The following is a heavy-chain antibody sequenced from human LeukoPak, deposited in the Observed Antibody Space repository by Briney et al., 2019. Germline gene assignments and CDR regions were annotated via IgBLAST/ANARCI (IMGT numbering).Heavy chain of an antibody. D-gene: IGHD1-20*01. CDR2: IYTSGGT. CDR3: ASQTLTDDAFDI. Sequence: SETLSLTCTVSAGSVSSGTYYWNWIRQPAEKGLEWIGRIYTSGGTNYNPSLKSRVTISVDTSKNQFSLKLTSVTAADTAVHYCASQTLTDDAFDIWGQGTMVTVSS. V-gene: IGHV4-61*02. J-gene: IGHJ3*02. CDR1: AGSVSSGTYY.